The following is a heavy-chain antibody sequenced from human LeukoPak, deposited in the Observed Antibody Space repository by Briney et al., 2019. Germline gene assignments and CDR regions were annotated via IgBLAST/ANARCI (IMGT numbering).Heavy chain of an antibody. CDR2: INPNSGYT. J-gene: IGHJ4*02. V-gene: IGHV1-2*02. CDR1: GYTFTGYY. Sequence: GASVKVSCKTSGYTFTGYYMHWVRQAPGQGLEWMGWINPNSGYTNYAQNFQGRVTMTRDTSISTADMELSRLTSDDTAVYYCAPSAGGGPYYFDYWGQGTLVTVSS. CDR3: APSAGGGPYYFDY. D-gene: IGHD3-16*01.